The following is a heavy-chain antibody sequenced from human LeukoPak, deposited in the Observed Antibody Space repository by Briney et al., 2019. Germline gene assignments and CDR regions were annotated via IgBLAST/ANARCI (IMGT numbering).Heavy chain of an antibody. CDR1: GGSFSGYY. V-gene: IGHV4-34*01. Sequence: PSEALSLTCAVYGGSFSGYYWTWIRQPPGKGLEWIGEINHSGSTNYNPSLKSRVTISVDTSKNQFSLKLSSVTAADTAVYYCARGQDSSGWYGTLNHWGQGTLVTVSS. J-gene: IGHJ5*02. CDR2: INHSGST. CDR3: ARGQDSSGWYGTLNH. D-gene: IGHD6-19*01.